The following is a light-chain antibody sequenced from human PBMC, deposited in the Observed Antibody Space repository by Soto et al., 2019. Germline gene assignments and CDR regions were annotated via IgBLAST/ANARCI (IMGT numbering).Light chain of an antibody. Sequence: QSALTQPPSASGSPGQSVTIYCTGTSSDVGGYNYVSWYQQHPGKAPKLMMFEVSKRPSGVPDRFSGSKFGNTASLTVSGLQAEDEADYYCASYGGNNNLLFGGGTKVTVL. V-gene: IGLV2-8*01. J-gene: IGLJ2*01. CDR2: EVS. CDR3: ASYGGNNNLL. CDR1: SSDVGGYNY.